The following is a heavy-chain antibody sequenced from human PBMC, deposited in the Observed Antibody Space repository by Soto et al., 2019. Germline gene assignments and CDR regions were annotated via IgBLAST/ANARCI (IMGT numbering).Heavy chain of an antibody. Sequence: ASVKVSCKASGYTFTSYAMHWVRQAPGQRLEWMGWINAGNGNTKYSQKFQGRVTITRDTSASTAYMELSSLRSEDTAVYYCARVSVIVVPAAILGYYGMDVWGQGTTVTVSS. CDR3: ARVSVIVVPAAILGYYGMDV. CDR1: GYTFTSYA. D-gene: IGHD2-2*01. CDR2: INAGNGNT. J-gene: IGHJ6*02. V-gene: IGHV1-3*01.